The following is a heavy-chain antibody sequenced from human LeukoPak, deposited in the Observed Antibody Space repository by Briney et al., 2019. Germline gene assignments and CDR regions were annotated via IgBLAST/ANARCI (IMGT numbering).Heavy chain of an antibody. CDR2: ISSSSSTM. CDR3: AKAGGASRSYYYMDV. V-gene: IGHV3-48*04. CDR1: GFTFSSYS. Sequence: PGGSLRLSCAASGFTFSSYSMNWVRQAPGKGLEWVSYISSSSSTMYYADSVKGRFTISRDNAKNSLYLQMNSLRAEDMALYYCAKAGGASRSYYYMDVWGKATTVTVSS. J-gene: IGHJ6*03. D-gene: IGHD1-14*01.